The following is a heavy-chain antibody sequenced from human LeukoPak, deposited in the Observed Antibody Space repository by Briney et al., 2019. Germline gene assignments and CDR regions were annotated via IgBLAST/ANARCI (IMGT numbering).Heavy chain of an antibody. CDR1: GGSFSGYY. CDR2: INHSGST. V-gene: IGHV4-34*01. J-gene: IGHJ5*02. CDR3: ARSRGLFARNWFDP. Sequence: PSETLSLTCAVYGGSFSGYYWSWIRQPPGKGLEWIGEINHSGSTNYNPSLKSRVTISVDTSKNQFSLKLSCVTAADTAVYYCARSRGLFARNWFDPWGQGTLVTVSS. D-gene: IGHD6-6*01.